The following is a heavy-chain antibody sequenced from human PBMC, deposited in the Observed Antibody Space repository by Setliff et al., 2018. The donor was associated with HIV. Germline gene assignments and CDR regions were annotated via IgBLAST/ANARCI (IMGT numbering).Heavy chain of an antibody. D-gene: IGHD1-26*01. CDR1: GGSISSGSYY. Sequence: SETLSRTCTVSGGSISSGSYYWSWIRQPAGKGLEWIGHIYTSGSTNYNPSLKSRLTISVDTSENQFSLKLSSVTAADTAVYYCARAAYSGTYLWEPATDLWGRGTLVTVSS. CDR3: ARAAYSGTYLWEPATDL. V-gene: IGHV4-61*09. J-gene: IGHJ2*01. CDR2: IYTSGST.